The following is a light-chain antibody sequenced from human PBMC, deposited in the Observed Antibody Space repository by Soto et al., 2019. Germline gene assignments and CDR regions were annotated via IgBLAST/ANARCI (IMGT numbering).Light chain of an antibody. CDR2: DVS. CDR1: SSDVGGYDY. CDR3: SSYTSSSTLAAYV. J-gene: IGLJ1*01. Sequence: QSALTQPASVSGSPGQAITISCTGTSSDVGGYDYVSWYQQHPGKAPKLMIYDVSNRPSGVSNRFSGSKSANTASLTISGLQAEDEADYYCSSYTSSSTLAAYVFGTGTQLTVL. V-gene: IGLV2-14*03.